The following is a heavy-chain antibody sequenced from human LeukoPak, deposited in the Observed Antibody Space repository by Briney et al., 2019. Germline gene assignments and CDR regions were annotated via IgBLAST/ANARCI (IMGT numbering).Heavy chain of an antibody. CDR1: GDSAITNHW. V-gene: IGHV4-4*02. Sequence: PSETLSLTCTVSGDSAITNHWWSWVRQPPGKGLEWIGEVYHSGSTNYNPSLKSRVTVSVDKSTNQFSLMLTSLTAADTAVYYCASARWDYWGQGILVTVSS. CDR3: ASARWDY. J-gene: IGHJ4*02. D-gene: IGHD4-23*01. CDR2: VYHSGST.